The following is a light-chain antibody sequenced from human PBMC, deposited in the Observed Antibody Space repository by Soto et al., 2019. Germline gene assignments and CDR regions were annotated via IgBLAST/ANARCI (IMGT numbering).Light chain of an antibody. CDR3: QQYNNWPPLT. V-gene: IGKV3-15*01. J-gene: IGKJ4*01. CDR1: QSVSSN. CDR2: GVS. Sequence: EIVLTQSPATLSLSPGERATLSCRASQSVSSNLAWYQQKPVQAPRLLIYGVSTRATGIPARFSGSGSETKFTLTISSLQSEDFAVYYCQQYNNWPPLTFGGGTKVDIK.